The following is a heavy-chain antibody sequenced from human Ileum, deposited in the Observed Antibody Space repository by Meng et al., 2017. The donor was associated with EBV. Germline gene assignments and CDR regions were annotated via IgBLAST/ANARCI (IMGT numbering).Heavy chain of an antibody. J-gene: IGHJ4*02. D-gene: IGHD1-26*01. CDR2: IYYSGTT. CDR1: GGPFSSRKDY. CDR3: ASRELAPFDY. Sequence: CPEMVKPSDTPSRPWSGSGGPFSSRKDYWGWIRQPPGKALEWIASIYYSGTTYYNPSLQSRVSISVDKSKNQVSLNMTSMTAADTAVYYCASRELAPFDYWGQGTLVTVSS. V-gene: IGHV4-39*07.